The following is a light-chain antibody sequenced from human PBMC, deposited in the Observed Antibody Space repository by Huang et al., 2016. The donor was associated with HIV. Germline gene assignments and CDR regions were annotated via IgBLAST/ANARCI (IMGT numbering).Light chain of an antibody. CDR2: AAS. V-gene: IGKV1-39*01. Sequence: DIQMTQSPSSLSASVGDRVTITCRASQSIANYVNWYQQKPGKAPKLLIYAASTLQSGVPSRFSGSGSGTDFTLTISSLQPEDFATYYCQQSYGTPRTFGQGTKLEIK. CDR3: QQSYGTPRT. CDR1: QSIANY. J-gene: IGKJ2*01.